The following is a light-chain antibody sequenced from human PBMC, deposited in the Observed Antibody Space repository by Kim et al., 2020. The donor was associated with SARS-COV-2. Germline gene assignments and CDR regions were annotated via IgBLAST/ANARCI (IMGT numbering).Light chain of an antibody. CDR1: SGSVSAGHY. CDR3: MLYLGNGISV. Sequence: GGTVPHTCGLSSGSVSAGHYPTWAQQTHGHLPRTLIYNTNTRSSGVPDRCSGAILGNKAALTITGAQADDDSHYYCMLYLGNGISVFGGGTQLSV. CDR2: NTN. J-gene: IGLJ3*02. V-gene: IGLV8-61*01.